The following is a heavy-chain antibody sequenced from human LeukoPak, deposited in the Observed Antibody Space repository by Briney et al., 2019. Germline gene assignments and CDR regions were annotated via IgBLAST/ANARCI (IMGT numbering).Heavy chain of an antibody. D-gene: IGHD5-12*01. Sequence: GGSLRLSCAASGCTFSSSWMSWVRQAPGKGLEWVGNIKEDGTAKNYVVSVRGRFTISRDNAKNSLYLQMNSLRGEDTAVYYCTRDSGYNAFDIWGQGTMVTVSS. CDR3: TRDSGYNAFDI. J-gene: IGHJ3*02. CDR1: GCTFSSSW. CDR2: IKEDGTAK. V-gene: IGHV3-7*01.